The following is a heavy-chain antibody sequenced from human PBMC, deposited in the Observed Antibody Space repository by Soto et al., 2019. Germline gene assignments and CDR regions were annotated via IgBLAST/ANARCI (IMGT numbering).Heavy chain of an antibody. Sequence: GGSLRLSCAASGFTFSSYSMNWVRQAPGKGLEWVSSISSSSSYIYYADSVKGRFTISRDNAKNSLYLQMNSLRAEDTAVYYCASSVPAAIGYRNRLQFANYWGQGTLVTVSS. CDR2: ISSSSSYI. J-gene: IGHJ4*02. V-gene: IGHV3-21*01. CDR1: GFTFSSYS. CDR3: ASSVPAAIGYRNRLQFANY. D-gene: IGHD2-2*01.